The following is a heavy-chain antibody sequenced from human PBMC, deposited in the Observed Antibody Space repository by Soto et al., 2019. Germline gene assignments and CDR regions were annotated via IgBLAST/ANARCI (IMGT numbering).Heavy chain of an antibody. J-gene: IGHJ4*02. D-gene: IGHD1-26*01. CDR2: IYHSGST. CDR3: AVGSSGFYYIY. Sequence: SETLSLTCAVSGCSISSGGYSWSWIRQPPGKGLEWIGYIYHSGSTYYNPSLKSRVTISVDRSKNQFSLKLSSVTAADTAVFYCAVGSSGFYYIYWGQGIQVTVSS. V-gene: IGHV4-30-2*01. CDR1: GCSISSGGYS.